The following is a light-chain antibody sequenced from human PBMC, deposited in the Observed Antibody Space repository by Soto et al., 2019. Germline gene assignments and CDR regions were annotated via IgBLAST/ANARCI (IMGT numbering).Light chain of an antibody. CDR3: HQYDNVPLT. Sequence: DIQMTQSPSSLSASVGDRVTITCQASQDISNCLNWYQQKPGTAPKVLIYDASNLETGVPPRFSGTGSGTDFTFTTTSLHPEAIATNCCHQYDNVPLTFGPGTTVDFK. CDR2: DAS. CDR1: QDISNC. J-gene: IGKJ3*01. V-gene: IGKV1-33*01.